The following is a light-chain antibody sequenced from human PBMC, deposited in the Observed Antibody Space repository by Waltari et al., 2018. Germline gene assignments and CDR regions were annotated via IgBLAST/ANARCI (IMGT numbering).Light chain of an antibody. CDR2: EVT. V-gene: IGLV2-18*02. CDR1: SNDR. J-gene: IGLJ2*01. Sequence: QSALTQPPSVSGSPGQSVTISCTGISNDRVSLYQQPPGTAPKLMIYEVTYRPSGVPDRFSGSKSGNTASLTISGLQAEDEAHYYCSSYTRGFLSVFGGGTKLTVL. CDR3: SSYTRGFLSV.